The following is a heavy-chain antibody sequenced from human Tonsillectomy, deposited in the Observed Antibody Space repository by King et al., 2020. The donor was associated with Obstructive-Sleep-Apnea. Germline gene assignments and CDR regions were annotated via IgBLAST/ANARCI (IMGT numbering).Heavy chain of an antibody. CDR3: ARASGNNWDDAFDV. CDR2: ISHDPSNK. V-gene: IGHV3-30-3*01. D-gene: IGHD1-1*01. J-gene: IGHJ3*01. Sequence: VQLVESGGGVVQPGRSLRLSCAASGFSFSSYAMHWVRQAPGKGLEWVAIISHDPSNKYYADSVKGRFTISRDNSKSTLYLQMNSLRAEDTAVYYCARASGNNWDDAFDVWGHGTMVTVSS. CDR1: GFSFSSYA.